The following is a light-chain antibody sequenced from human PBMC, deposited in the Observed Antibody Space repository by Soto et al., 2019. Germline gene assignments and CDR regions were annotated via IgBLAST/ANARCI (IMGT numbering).Light chain of an antibody. CDR1: SSNIGGNS. J-gene: IGLJ1*01. V-gene: IGLV1-51*01. CDR2: DDD. CDR3: SSKRSSDTLYV. Sequence: QSVMTQPPSVSAAPGQRVTISCSGSSSNIGGNSVSWYQQLPGTAPKLLIYDDDKRPSGIPDRFSGSKSGTSATLGITGFQTGDEADYYCSSKRSSDTLYVFGTGTKLTVL.